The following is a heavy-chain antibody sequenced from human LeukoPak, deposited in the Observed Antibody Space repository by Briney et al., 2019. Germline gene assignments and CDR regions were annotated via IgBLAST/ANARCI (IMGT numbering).Heavy chain of an antibody. D-gene: IGHD3-22*01. CDR2: IIPIFGTA. J-gene: IGHJ4*02. Sequence: VASVKVSCKASGGTFSSYAISWVRQAPGQGLEWMGGIIPIFGTANYAQKFQGRVTMTRDTSTSTVYMELSSLRSEDTAMYYCARPDDSSGYYPFDYWGQGTLVTVSS. V-gene: IGHV1-69*05. CDR1: GGTFSSYA. CDR3: ARPDDSSGYYPFDY.